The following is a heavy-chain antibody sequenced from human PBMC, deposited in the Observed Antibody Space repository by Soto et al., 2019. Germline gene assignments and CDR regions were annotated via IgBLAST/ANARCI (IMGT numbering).Heavy chain of an antibody. V-gene: IGHV3-30*18. J-gene: IGHJ5*02. CDR2: ISYDGSNK. D-gene: IGHD6-13*01. CDR3: AKDLGLAAAVS. CDR1: GFTFSSYG. Sequence: PGGSLRLSCAASGFTFSSYGMHWVRQAPGKGLEWVAVISYDGSNKYYADSVKGRFTISRDNSKNTLYLQMNSLRAEDTAVYYCAKDLGLAAAVSWGQGTLVTVSS.